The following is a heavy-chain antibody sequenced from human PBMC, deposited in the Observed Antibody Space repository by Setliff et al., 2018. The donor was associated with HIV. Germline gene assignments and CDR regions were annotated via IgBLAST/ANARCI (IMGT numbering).Heavy chain of an antibody. CDR2: INHSGST. V-gene: IGHV4-34*01. CDR3: AMVIGWNDAGDY. J-gene: IGHJ4*02. CDR1: GGSFSGHY. D-gene: IGHD1-1*01. Sequence: LSLTCAVYGGSFSGHYWSWIRQPPGKGPEWIGEINHSGSTNYNPSLKSRVTIAVDTSKNQFSLKLSFVTAADTAVYYCAMVIGWNDAGDYWGRGTLVTVSS.